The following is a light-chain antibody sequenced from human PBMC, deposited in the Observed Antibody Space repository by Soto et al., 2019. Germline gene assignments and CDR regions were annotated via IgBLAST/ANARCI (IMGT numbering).Light chain of an antibody. J-gene: IGLJ1*01. CDR1: SSDVGGYSY. CDR3: ASYRTSSTYV. Sequence: QSALTQPASVSRSPGQSIAISCTGTSSDVGGYSYVSWYQQQPGKAPKLVISDVSNRPSGVSDRFSGSKSGNTASLTISGLQTEDEADYYCASYRTSSTYVFGTGTKLTVL. V-gene: IGLV2-14*01. CDR2: DVS.